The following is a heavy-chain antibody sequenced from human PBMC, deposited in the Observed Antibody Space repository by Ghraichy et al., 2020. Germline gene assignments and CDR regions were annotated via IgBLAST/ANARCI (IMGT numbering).Heavy chain of an antibody. CDR2: ISWNSGSI. CDR3: AKALGDFWTNWFDP. V-gene: IGHV3-9*01. CDR1: GFTFDDYA. D-gene: IGHD3-3*01. Sequence: GGSLRLSCAASGFTFDDYAMHWVRQAPGKGLEWVSGISWNSGSIGYADSVKGRFTISRDNAKNSLYLQMNSLRAEDTALYYCAKALGDFWTNWFDPWGQGTLVTVSS. J-gene: IGHJ5*02.